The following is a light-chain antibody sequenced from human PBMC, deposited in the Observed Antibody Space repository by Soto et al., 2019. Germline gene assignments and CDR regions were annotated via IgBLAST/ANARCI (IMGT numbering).Light chain of an antibody. CDR2: GAS. V-gene: IGKV3-15*01. CDR3: QQYNNWPPSIT. J-gene: IGKJ5*01. CDR1: QSVSSN. Sequence: EIVMTQSPATLSVYPGERATLSCRASQSVSSNLAWYQQKPGQAPRLLIYGASTRATGIPARFSGIGSGTEFTLTISSLQSEDFAVYYCQQYNNWPPSITCGQGTRLEMK.